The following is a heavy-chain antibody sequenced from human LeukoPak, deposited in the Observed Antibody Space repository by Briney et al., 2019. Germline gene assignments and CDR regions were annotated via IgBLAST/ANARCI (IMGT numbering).Heavy chain of an antibody. J-gene: IGHJ6*02. CDR3: ARDRDYGSGSLDYYYYGMDI. V-gene: IGHV3-33*01. Sequence: GGSLRLSCAASGFTFSSYGMHWVRQAPGKGLEGVAVIWYDGSNKYYADSVKGRFTISRDNSKNTLYLQMNSLRAEDTAVYYCARDRDYGSGSLDYYYYGMDIWGQGTTVTVSS. CDR2: IWYDGSNK. D-gene: IGHD3-10*01. CDR1: GFTFSSYG.